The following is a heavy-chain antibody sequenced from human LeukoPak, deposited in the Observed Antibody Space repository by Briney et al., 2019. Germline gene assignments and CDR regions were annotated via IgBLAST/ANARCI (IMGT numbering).Heavy chain of an antibody. V-gene: IGHV4-59*01. Sequence: SETLSLTCTVSGGSTSNYYWSWIRQPPGKGLEWIGYIYYSGSTNYNPSLKSRVTISVDTSNNQFSLKLSSVTAADTAVYYCARERVVPAAIRGYYYYYGMDVWGQGTTVTVSS. CDR1: GGSTSNYY. D-gene: IGHD2-2*02. CDR2: IYYSGST. J-gene: IGHJ6*02. CDR3: ARERVVPAAIRGYYYYYGMDV.